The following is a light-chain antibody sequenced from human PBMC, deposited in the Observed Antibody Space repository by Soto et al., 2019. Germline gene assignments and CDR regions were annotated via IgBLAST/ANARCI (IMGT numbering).Light chain of an antibody. V-gene: IGKV2-28*01. Sequence: DIVMTQSPLSLPVTPGEPASISCRSSQSLLNRNGQNCLDWYLQKPGQSPQLLIHMGFIRASGVPDRFSGSGSGTYFTLTIRRVEAEDVGVFYCMQALESPPTFGGGTNVEIK. CDR1: QSLLNRNGQNC. J-gene: IGKJ4*01. CDR2: MGF. CDR3: MQALESPPT.